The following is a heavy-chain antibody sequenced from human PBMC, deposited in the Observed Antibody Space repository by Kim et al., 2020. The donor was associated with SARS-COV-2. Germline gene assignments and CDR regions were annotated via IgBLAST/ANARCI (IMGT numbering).Heavy chain of an antibody. D-gene: IGHD3-16*01. J-gene: IGHJ3*02. CDR3: ARDHNLGGAFDI. CDR1: GGSISSYY. Sequence: SETLSLTCTVSGGSISSYYWSWIRQPPGKGLEWIGYIYYSGSTNYNPSLKSRVTISVDTSKNQFSLKLSSVTAADTAVYYCARDHNLGGAFDIWGQGTMVTVSS. CDR2: IYYSGST. V-gene: IGHV4-59*01.